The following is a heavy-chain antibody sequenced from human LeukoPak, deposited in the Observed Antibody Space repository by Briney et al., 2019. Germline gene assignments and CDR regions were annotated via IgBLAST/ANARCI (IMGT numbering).Heavy chain of an antibody. CDR2: IYSGGST. J-gene: IGHJ3*02. CDR1: GFTFSSYA. CDR3: ASSLSAPLRYFDWLSDDAFDI. V-gene: IGHV3-66*02. Sequence: PGGSLRLSCAASGFTFSSYAMSWVRQAPGKGLEWVSVIYSGGSTYYTDSVKGRFTISRDNSKNTLYLQMNSLRAEDTAVYYCASSLSAPLRYFDWLSDDAFDIWGQGTMVTVSP. D-gene: IGHD3-9*01.